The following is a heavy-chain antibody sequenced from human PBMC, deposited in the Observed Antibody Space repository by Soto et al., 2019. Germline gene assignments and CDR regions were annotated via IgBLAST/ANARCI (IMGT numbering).Heavy chain of an antibody. D-gene: IGHD3-16*02. CDR3: ARIGGYHGPLDY. CDR1: GVSISSYF. CDR2: TYHRGST. J-gene: IGHJ4*02. Sequence: SETLSLTCSVAGVSISSYFWSWIRQPPGRGLEWIGYTYHRGSTNYSPSLKSRVAISLDTSENQFSLKVSSVTAADTAVYYCARIGGYHGPLDYWGQGTPVTVSS. V-gene: IGHV4-59*01.